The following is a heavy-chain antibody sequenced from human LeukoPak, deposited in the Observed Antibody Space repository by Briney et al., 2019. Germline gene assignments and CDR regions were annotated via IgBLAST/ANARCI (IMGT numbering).Heavy chain of an antibody. CDR2: IYYSGST. V-gene: IGHV4-59*01. CDR1: GGSISSYY. CDR3: ARDRAYSSVWYYFDS. J-gene: IGHJ4*02. Sequence: SSETLSLTCTVSGGSISSYYWSWIRQPPGKGLEWIGYIYYSGSTNYNPPLKSRVTISVDTSKNQFSLKLSSVTTADTAVYYCARDRAYSSVWYYFDSWGQGTLVTVSS. D-gene: IGHD6-19*01.